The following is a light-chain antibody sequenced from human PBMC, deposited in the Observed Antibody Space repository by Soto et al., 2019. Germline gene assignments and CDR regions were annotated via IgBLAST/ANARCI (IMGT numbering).Light chain of an antibody. V-gene: IGLV1-44*01. CDR1: NSNIGSNT. J-gene: IGLJ3*02. Sequence: QTVLTQPPSASGTPGQTVAISCSGSNSNIGSNTVNWYQLFPGTAPKLLIYDNNQRPSGVPDRFSGSKSDTSASLAISGLLSDDESDYYCAAWDDSLNGWVFGGGTKLTVL. CDR3: AAWDDSLNGWV. CDR2: DNN.